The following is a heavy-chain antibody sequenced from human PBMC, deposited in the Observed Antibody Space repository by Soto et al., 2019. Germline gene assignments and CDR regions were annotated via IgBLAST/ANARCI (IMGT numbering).Heavy chain of an antibody. J-gene: IGHJ4*02. D-gene: IGHD4-17*01. Sequence: QVQLVESGGGVVQPGRSLRLSCAASGFTFSSYAMHWVRQAPGKGLEWVAVISYDGSNKYYADSVKGRFTISRDNSKNTLYLQMNSLRAEDTAVYYCARGDYGDYNHPFDYWGQGTLVTVSS. CDR1: GFTFSSYA. CDR2: ISYDGSNK. V-gene: IGHV3-30-3*01. CDR3: ARGDYGDYNHPFDY.